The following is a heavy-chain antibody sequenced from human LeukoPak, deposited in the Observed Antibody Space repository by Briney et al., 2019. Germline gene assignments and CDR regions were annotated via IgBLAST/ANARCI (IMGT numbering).Heavy chain of an antibody. V-gene: IGHV3-21*01. CDR3: ARDPSSECNWNYPSDY. J-gene: IGHJ4*02. Sequence: GGSLRLSCAASGFTFSSYSMNWVRQAPGKGLEWVSSISSSSSYIYYADSVKGRFTISRDNAKNSLYLQMNSLRAEDTAVYYCARDPSSECNWNYPSDYWGQGTLVTVSS. D-gene: IGHD1-7*01. CDR1: GFTFSSYS. CDR2: ISSSSSYI.